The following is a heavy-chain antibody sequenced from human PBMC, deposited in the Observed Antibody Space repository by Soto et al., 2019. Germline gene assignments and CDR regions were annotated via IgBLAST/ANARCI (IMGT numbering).Heavy chain of an antibody. CDR1: GFTFSYYW. Sequence: GGSLRLSCAASGFTFSYYWMHWVRQAPGKGLVWVSRINSDGSTTSFADSVKGRFTISRDNTKNSLYLQMNSLRAEDTAVYYCARERCTGGTCFAAFDIWGQGTMVTVSS. J-gene: IGHJ3*02. CDR2: INSDGSTT. D-gene: IGHD2-15*01. CDR3: ARERCTGGTCFAAFDI. V-gene: IGHV3-74*01.